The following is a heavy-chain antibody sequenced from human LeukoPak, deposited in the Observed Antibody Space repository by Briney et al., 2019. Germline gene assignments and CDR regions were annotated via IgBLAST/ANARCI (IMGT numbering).Heavy chain of an antibody. CDR2: IWYDGSNK. D-gene: IGHD6-13*01. CDR1: GFTFSSYG. CDR3: ARDRQQLDY. Sequence: GGSLRLSWAASGFTFSSYGMHGVRQAPGKGLEWVAVIWYDGSNKYYADSVKGRFTISRDNSKNTLYLQMNSLRAEDTAVYYCARDRQQLDYWGQGTLVTVSS. V-gene: IGHV3-33*01. J-gene: IGHJ4*02.